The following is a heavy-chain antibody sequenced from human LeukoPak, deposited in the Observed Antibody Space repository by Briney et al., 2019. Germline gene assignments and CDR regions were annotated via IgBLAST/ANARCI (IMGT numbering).Heavy chain of an antibody. J-gene: IGHJ5*02. V-gene: IGHV3-74*01. CDR1: GFTFSSYW. D-gene: IGHD3-3*01. CDR2: INSDGSST. CDR3: ARDGSDFWSGQFDP. Sequence: AGGSLRLSCAASGFTFSSYWMHWVRHAPGKGLVWVSRINSDGSSTSYADSVKGRFTISRDDAKNTLYLQMNSLRAEDTAVYYCARDGSDFWSGQFDPWGQGTLVTVSS.